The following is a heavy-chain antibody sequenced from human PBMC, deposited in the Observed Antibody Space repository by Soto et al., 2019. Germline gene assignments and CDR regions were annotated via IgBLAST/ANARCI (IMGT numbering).Heavy chain of an antibody. V-gene: IGHV4-4*02. Sequence: QVQLQESGPGLVMPSGTLSLTCAVSGASIISSDWWNWVRQPPGKGLEWIGEISHGGTTIYNPSLRGRVTISVDVSKNLFSLNLTSVTAADTAVYYCARDFKAPNDAWAFDYWGQGTLVTVSS. CDR2: ISHGGTT. CDR3: ARDFKAPNDAWAFDY. CDR1: GASIISSDW. D-gene: IGHD3-16*01. J-gene: IGHJ4*02.